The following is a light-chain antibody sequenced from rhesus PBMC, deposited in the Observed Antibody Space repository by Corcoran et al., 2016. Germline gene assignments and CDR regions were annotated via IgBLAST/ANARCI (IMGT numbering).Light chain of an antibody. V-gene: IGLV2-13*02. Sequence: QAALTQSPSVSGSPGQSGTIYCTGTSSDIGGYNRVSWYQQHPGKAPKLMIYEVSKRPSGVSDRFSGSKSGNTASLTISWLQAEDEADYYCSSYASSSAYIFGAGTRLTVL. CDR1: SSDIGGYNR. CDR3: SSYASSSAYI. J-gene: IGLJ1*01. CDR2: EVS.